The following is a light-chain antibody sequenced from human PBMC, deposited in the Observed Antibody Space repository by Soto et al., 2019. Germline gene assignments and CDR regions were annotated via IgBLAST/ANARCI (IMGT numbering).Light chain of an antibody. J-gene: IGKJ1*01. CDR3: QQYDKWPRT. Sequence: EIVLTQSTATLSVSPGEGAALSCSASQSISSNLAWYQQTRGQAPRLLIYGASTRATGVPARFSGSGSGTEFTLTISNLQSEDFAVYHCQQYDKWPRTFGQGTKV. CDR1: QSISSN. CDR2: GAS. V-gene: IGKV3-15*01.